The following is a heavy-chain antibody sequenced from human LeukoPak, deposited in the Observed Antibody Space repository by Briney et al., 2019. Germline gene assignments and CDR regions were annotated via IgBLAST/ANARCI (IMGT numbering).Heavy chain of an antibody. CDR1: GFTFSSYA. Sequence: PGRSLRLSCAASGFTFSSYAMHWVRQAPGKGLEWVAVISYDGGNKYYADSVKGRFTISRDNSKNTLYLQMNSLRAEDTAVYYCARDKKKVAPDYWGQGTLVTVSS. D-gene: IGHD2-15*01. CDR2: ISYDGGNK. CDR3: ARDKKKVAPDY. J-gene: IGHJ4*02. V-gene: IGHV3-30*04.